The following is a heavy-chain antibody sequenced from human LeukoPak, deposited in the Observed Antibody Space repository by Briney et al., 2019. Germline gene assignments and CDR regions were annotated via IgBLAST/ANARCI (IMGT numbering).Heavy chain of an antibody. V-gene: IGHV4-38-2*02. CDR2: IYHSGST. CDR3: ARDQGRATPDY. D-gene: IGHD1-26*01. CDR1: GYSISSGYY. Sequence: SETLSLTYTVSGYSISSGYYWGWIRQPPGKGLEWTGSIYHSGSTYYNPYLKSRATISVDTSKNQFSLKLSSVTAADTAVYYCARDQGRATPDYWGQGTLVTVSS. J-gene: IGHJ4*02.